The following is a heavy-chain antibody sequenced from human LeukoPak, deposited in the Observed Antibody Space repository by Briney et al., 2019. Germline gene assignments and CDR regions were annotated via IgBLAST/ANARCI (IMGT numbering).Heavy chain of an antibody. CDR3: ARGLSVSYLAFDM. CDR1: GFTFSSYE. V-gene: IGHV3-48*03. J-gene: IGHJ3*02. D-gene: IGHD1-26*01. CDR2: ISSSGSTI. Sequence: GGSLRPSCAASGFTFSSYEMNWVRQAPGKGLEWVSYISSSGSTIYYADSVKGRFTISRDNAKNSLYLQMNSLRAEDTAVYYCARGLSVSYLAFDMWGQGTMVTVSS.